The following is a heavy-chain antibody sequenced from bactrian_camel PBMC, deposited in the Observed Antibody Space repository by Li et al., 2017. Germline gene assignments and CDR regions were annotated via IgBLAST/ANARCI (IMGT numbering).Heavy chain of an antibody. J-gene: IGHJ6*01. CDR3: AAEDQAPWDMGWICNYNS. V-gene: IGHV3S53*01. CDR1: ESTYRSIC. CDR2: VDSNGVT. D-gene: IGHD3*01. Sequence: HVQLVESGGGSAQAGGSLTLSCSASESTYRSICMAWFRQAPGSQRETVATVDSNGVTKVAGSVKGRFTLSKDNAKNTLYLRMDNLKPEDTALYTCAAEDQAPWDMGWICNYNSWGQGTQVTVS.